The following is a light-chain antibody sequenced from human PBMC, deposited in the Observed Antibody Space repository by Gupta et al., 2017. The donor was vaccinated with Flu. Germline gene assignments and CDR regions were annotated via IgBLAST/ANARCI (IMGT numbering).Light chain of an antibody. CDR2: GAS. J-gene: IGKJ3*01. CDR3: QQYYTWSLIT. V-gene: IGKV3-15*01. CDR1: ESVNNK. Sequence: EIVMTQSPATLSVSPGESATLSCRASESVNNKLAWYQQKPGQAPRLLIYGASTRATGIPARFSGSGSRTEFTLTISSLQSEDFAVYYCQQYYTWSLITFGPGTKVDFK.